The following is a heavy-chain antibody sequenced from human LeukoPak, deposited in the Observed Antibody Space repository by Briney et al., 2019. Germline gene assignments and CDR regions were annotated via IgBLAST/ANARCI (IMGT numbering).Heavy chain of an antibody. J-gene: IGHJ4*02. Sequence: SETLSLTCTVSGGSISSYYWSWIRQPPGKGLEWIGYIYYSGSTNYNPSLKSRVTISVDTSKNQFSLKLSSVTAADTAVYYCARMYYDSSGYWGQGTLVTVSS. CDR1: GGSISSYY. CDR2: IYYSGST. V-gene: IGHV4-59*12. D-gene: IGHD3-22*01. CDR3: ARMYYDSSGY.